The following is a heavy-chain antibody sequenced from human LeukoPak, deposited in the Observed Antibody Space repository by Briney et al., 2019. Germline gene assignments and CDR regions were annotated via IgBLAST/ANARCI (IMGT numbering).Heavy chain of an antibody. D-gene: IGHD1-26*01. CDR2: MNPNSGNT. CDR3: ARQGSGSYHIDY. CDR1: GGTFSSYD. J-gene: IGHJ4*02. Sequence: ASVKVSCKASGGTFSSYDINWVRQATGQGLEWMGWMNPNSGNTGYAQKFQGRVTITRNTSISTAYMELSSLRSEDTAVYYCARQGSGSYHIDYWGQGTLVTVSS. V-gene: IGHV1-8*03.